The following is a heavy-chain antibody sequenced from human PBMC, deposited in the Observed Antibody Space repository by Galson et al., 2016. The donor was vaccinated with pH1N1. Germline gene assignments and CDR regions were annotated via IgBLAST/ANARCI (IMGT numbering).Heavy chain of an antibody. J-gene: IGHJ4*02. V-gene: IGHV2-5*02. CDR2: DYWDDDK. CDR3: ARQFDGCTDGSCQPRLSDF. D-gene: IGHD2-15*01. Sequence: PALVKPTQTLTLTCTFSGFSLSTRRVGVGWIRQPPGKALEWLAIDYWDDDKRYSPSLTTRLTITQDTSRNPVVLTMTNIHPVDTGTYYGARQFDGCTDGSCQPRLSDFWGQGNLVIVSS. CDR1: GFSLSTRRVG.